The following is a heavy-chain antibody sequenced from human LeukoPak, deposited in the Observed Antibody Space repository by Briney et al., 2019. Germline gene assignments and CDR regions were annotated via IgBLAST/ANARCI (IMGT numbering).Heavy chain of an antibody. CDR1: GYTFTSYY. CDR2: INPSGGST. J-gene: IGHJ5*02. V-gene: IGHV1-46*01. CDR3: ARGYCSSTSCYGSCNWFDP. D-gene: IGHD2-2*01. Sequence: ASVKVSCKASGYTFTSYYMHWVRQAPGQGLEWMGIINPSGGSTSYAQKFQGRVTMTRDTSTSTVYMELSSLRSEDTAVYYCARGYCSSTSCYGSCNWFDPWGQGTLVTVSS.